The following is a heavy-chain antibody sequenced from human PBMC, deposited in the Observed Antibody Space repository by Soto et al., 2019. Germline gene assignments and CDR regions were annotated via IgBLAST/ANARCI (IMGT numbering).Heavy chain of an antibody. Sequence: QMQMQESGPRLEKPSETLSLTCTVSGASITDSYWSWIRQPPEKGLEWIGYIYFSGVATYHPSLKSRATMARDTSKNEFSLKLTSVTAADTAIYYCARGDSDLAVSEAAYWGQGTLVTVSS. CDR3: ARGDSDLAVSEAAY. CDR1: GASITDSY. CDR2: IYFSGVA. D-gene: IGHD2-15*01. J-gene: IGHJ1*01. V-gene: IGHV4-59*01.